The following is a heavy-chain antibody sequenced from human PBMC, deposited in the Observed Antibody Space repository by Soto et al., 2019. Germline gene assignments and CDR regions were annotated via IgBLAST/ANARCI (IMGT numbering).Heavy chain of an antibody. CDR1: GDSVRNQY. CDR3: ARTLDYGNLYV. CDR2: IYRSGST. V-gene: IGHV4-4*09. Sequence: PSETLSLTCTVSGDSVRNQYWSWIRRPPGRGLEWIGYIYRSGSTKYNPSLKSRLTISVDTSKNQFSLKLSSVTAADTAVYYCARTLDYGNLYVWGKGSTVTVYS. D-gene: IGHD3-16*01. J-gene: IGHJ6*04.